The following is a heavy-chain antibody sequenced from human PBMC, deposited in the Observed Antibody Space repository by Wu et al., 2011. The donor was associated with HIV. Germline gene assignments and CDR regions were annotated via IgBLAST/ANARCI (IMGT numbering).Heavy chain of an antibody. CDR1: GGTFSSFA. V-gene: IGHV1-24*01. J-gene: IGHJ4*02. CDR3: ATPPLPQAGDYSESEIYAYYFDY. Sequence: VQLVQSGAEVKRPGSSVKVSCKASGGTFSSFAISWVRQASGQGLEWMGGFHPVNRATVYAQKFQGRLTLTEDTSTDTASMELRGLRSEDTAIYYCATPPLPQAGDYSESEIYAYYFDYWGQGTLVTVSS. D-gene: IGHD3-22*01. CDR2: FHPVNRAT.